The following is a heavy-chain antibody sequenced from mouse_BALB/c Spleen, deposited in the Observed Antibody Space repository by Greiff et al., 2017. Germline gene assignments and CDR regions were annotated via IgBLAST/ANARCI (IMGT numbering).Heavy chain of an antibody. V-gene: IGHV5-6-4*01. D-gene: IGHD1-1*01. CDR2: ISSGGSYT. J-gene: IGHJ3*01. Sequence: EVKVVESGGGLVKPGGSLKLSCAASGFTFSSYTMSWVRQTPEKRLEWVATISSGGSYTYYPDSVKGRFTISRDNAKNTLYLQMSSLKSEDTAMYYCTSYYGSSYEAYWGQGTLVTVSA. CDR3: TSYYGSSYEAY. CDR1: GFTFSSYT.